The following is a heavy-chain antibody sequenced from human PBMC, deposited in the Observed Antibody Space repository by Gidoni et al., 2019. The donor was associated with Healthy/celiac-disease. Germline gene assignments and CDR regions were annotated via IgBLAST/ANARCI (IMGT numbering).Heavy chain of an antibody. CDR3: ARRELELRGVWFDP. J-gene: IGHJ5*02. Sequence: VQLQQRGAGLLKPSETLSLTCAVYCGSFSGYYWIWIRQPHGKGLEWIGEINHSGSTNYNPSLKSRVTIAVDTSKKQFSLKRSSVTAADTAVYYCARRELELRGVWFDPWGQGTLVTVSS. V-gene: IGHV4-34*01. CDR2: INHSGST. CDR1: CGSFSGYY. D-gene: IGHD1-7*01.